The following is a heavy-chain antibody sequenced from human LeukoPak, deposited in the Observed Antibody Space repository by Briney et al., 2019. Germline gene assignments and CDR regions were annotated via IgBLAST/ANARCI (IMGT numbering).Heavy chain of an antibody. Sequence: PGGSLRLSCAASGFTLSNSGMHWVRRAPGKGLEWVAFIWSDGSNQEYGDSVKGRFTISRDISKNTLYLQMDTLRAEDTAMYYCATDRSWYTDYWGQGTLVTVS. D-gene: IGHD6-13*01. CDR1: GFTLSNSG. CDR3: ATDRSWYTDY. CDR2: IWSDGSNQ. J-gene: IGHJ4*02. V-gene: IGHV3-30*02.